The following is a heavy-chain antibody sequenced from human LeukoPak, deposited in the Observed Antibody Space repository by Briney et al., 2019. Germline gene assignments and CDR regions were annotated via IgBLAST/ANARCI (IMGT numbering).Heavy chain of an antibody. CDR3: ARYIAARPIRGHYMDV. CDR2: IYYSGST. V-gene: IGHV4-39*01. Sequence: SETLSLTCTLSGGSISSTGYYWGWIRQPPGKGLEWIGNIYYSGSTYYNPSLKSRVTISVDTSKNQFSLKLSSVTAADTAVYYCARYIAARPIRGHYMDVWGKGTTVTVSS. CDR1: GGSISSTGYY. D-gene: IGHD6-6*01. J-gene: IGHJ6*03.